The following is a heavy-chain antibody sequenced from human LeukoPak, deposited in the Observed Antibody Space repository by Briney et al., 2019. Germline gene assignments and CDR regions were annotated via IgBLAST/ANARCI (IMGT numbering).Heavy chain of an antibody. D-gene: IGHD3-22*01. Sequence: PSETLSLTCTVSGGSITGYYWNWIRQPVGQGLEWLGRVYSSGVGNYNPSLTSRVTMSVDTSKNQFSLKLTSLTAADTAVYYCAREEFLHEIDSSGYFVYWGQGTLVTVSS. CDR3: AREEFLHEIDSSGYFVY. CDR1: GGSITGYY. CDR2: VYSSGVG. J-gene: IGHJ4*02. V-gene: IGHV4-4*07.